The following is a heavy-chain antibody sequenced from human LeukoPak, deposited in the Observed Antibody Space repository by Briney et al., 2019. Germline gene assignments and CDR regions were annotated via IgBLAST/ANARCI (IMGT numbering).Heavy chain of an antibody. D-gene: IGHD2-2*01. CDR3: ARYPGDYYYYYMDV. V-gene: IGHV4-39*07. CDR2: IYYSGST. Sequence: SETLSLTCTVSGGSISSSSYYWGWIRQPPGKGLEWIGNIYYSGSTYYNPSLKSRVTISVDTSKNQFSLKLSSVTAADTAVYYCARYPGDYYYYYMDVWGKGTTVTVS. CDR1: GGSISSSSYY. J-gene: IGHJ6*03.